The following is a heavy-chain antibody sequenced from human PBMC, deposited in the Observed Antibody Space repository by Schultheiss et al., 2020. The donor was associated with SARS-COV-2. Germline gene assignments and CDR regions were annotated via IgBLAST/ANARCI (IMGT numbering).Heavy chain of an antibody. CDR2: ISYDGSNK. Sequence: GGSLRLSCAASGFTFSSYGIHWVRQAPGKGLEWVAVISYDGSNKYYADSVKGRFTISRDNAKNSLYLQMNSLRAEDTAVYYCARGGYSSSWYDYWGQGTLVTVSS. J-gene: IGHJ4*02. D-gene: IGHD6-13*01. CDR3: ARGGYSSSWYDY. V-gene: IGHV3-30*12. CDR1: GFTFSSYG.